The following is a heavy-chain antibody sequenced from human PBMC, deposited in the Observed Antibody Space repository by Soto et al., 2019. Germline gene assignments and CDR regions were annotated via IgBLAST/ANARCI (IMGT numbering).Heavy chain of an antibody. CDR2: IYYSGST. D-gene: IGHD3-9*01. V-gene: IGHV4-59*08. CDR1: GGSISSYY. J-gene: IGHJ4*02. Sequence: SETLSLTCTVSGGSISSYYWSWIRQPPGRGLEWIGYIYYSGSTYYNPSLKSRVTISVDTSKNQFSLKLSSVTAADTAVYYCARALRYFDWLPTWEDYSYFDYWGQGTLVTVSS. CDR3: ARALRYFDWLPTWEDYSYFDY.